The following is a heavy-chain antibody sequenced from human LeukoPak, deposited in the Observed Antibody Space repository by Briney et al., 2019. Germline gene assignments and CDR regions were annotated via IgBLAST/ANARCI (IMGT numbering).Heavy chain of an antibody. Sequence: PSQTLSLTCAVSGGSISSGGYSWSWIRQPPGKGLEWIGYIYHSGSTYYNPSLKSRVTISVDRSKNQFSLKLSSVTAADTAVYYCARGRNYYYYGMDVWGQGNTVTVSS. V-gene: IGHV4-30-2*01. CDR3: ARGRNYYYYGMDV. J-gene: IGHJ6*02. CDR1: GGSISSGGYS. CDR2: IYHSGST.